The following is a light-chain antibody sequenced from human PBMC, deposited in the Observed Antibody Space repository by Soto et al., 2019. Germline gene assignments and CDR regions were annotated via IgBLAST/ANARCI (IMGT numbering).Light chain of an antibody. J-gene: IGKJ5*01. CDR1: QSISSY. CDR3: QQRSIWPLT. CDR2: DAS. Sequence: EIVLTQSPATLSLSPGERATLSCRASQSISSYLAWYQQKLGQAPRLLIYDASNSATGVPARFSGSGSGTDFNLTISSLEPEDFAVYYCQQRSIWPLTFGQGTRLDIK. V-gene: IGKV3-11*01.